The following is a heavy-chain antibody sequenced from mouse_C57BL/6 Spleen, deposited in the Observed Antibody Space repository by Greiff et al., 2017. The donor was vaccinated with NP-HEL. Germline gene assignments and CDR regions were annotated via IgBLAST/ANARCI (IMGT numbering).Heavy chain of an antibody. J-gene: IGHJ2*01. CDR1: GFNIKNTY. CDR2: IDPANGNT. V-gene: IGHV14-3*01. CDR3: ATFAVVEAYYFDY. Sequence: VQLQQSVAELVRPGASVKLSCTASGFNIKNTYMHWVKQRPEQGLEWIGRIDPANGNTKYAPKFQGKATFTADTSSNTAYLQLSSLTSEDTAIYYCATFAVVEAYYFDYWGQGTTLTVSS. D-gene: IGHD1-1*01.